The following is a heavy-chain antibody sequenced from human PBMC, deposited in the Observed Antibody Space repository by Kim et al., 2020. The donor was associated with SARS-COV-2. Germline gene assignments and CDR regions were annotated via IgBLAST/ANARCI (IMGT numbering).Heavy chain of an antibody. CDR2: ISWNRGSI. D-gene: IGHD6-13*01. V-gene: IGHV3-9*01. Sequence: GGSLRLSCAASGFTFDDYAMHWVRQAPGKGLEWVSGISWNRGSIGYADSVKGRFTISRDNAKNSLYLQMNSLRAEDTALYYCAKDLTRIAAGDFDYWGQGTLVTVSS. CDR1: GFTFDDYA. J-gene: IGHJ4*02. CDR3: AKDLTRIAAGDFDY.